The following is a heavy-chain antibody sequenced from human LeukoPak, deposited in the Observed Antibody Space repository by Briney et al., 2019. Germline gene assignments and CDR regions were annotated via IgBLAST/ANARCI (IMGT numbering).Heavy chain of an antibody. Sequence: PGGSLRLSCVASGFTFSTYGMNWVRQAPGKGLEWVSSISSSSSYIYYADSVKGRFTISRDNAKNSLYLQMNSLRAEDTAVYYCARTQQQLVPFDYWGQGTLVTVSS. D-gene: IGHD6-13*01. CDR1: GFTFSTYG. J-gene: IGHJ4*02. CDR3: ARTQQQLVPFDY. V-gene: IGHV3-21*01. CDR2: ISSSSSYI.